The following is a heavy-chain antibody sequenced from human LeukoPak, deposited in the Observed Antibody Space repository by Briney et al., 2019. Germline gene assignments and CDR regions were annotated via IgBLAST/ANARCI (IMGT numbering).Heavy chain of an antibody. CDR2: ISYDGNTK. CDR3: ARDPSLRVTLDY. D-gene: IGHD5/OR15-5a*01. J-gene: IGHJ4*02. CDR1: GFTFTNYG. V-gene: IGHV3-33*01. Sequence: PGGSLRLSCAASGFTFTNYGMHWARQAPGKGLEWVAMISYDGNTKYYADSVKGRFTISRDNSKNTLSLQMNSLRAEDTAVYFCARDPSLRVTLDYWGQGTRVTVSS.